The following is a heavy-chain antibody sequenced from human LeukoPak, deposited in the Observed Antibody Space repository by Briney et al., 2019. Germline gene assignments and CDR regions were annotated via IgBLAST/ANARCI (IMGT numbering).Heavy chain of an antibody. V-gene: IGHV3-74*01. CDR1: GFTFSSYW. CDR2: INSDGSST. J-gene: IGHJ4*02. Sequence: PGGPLRLSCAASGFTFSSYWMHWVRQAPGKGLVWVSRINSDGSSTSYADSVKGRFTISRDNAKNTLYLQMNSLRAEDTAVYYCARGDSDYYDSSGSYWFWGQGTLVTVSS. D-gene: IGHD3-22*01. CDR3: ARGDSDYYDSSGSYWF.